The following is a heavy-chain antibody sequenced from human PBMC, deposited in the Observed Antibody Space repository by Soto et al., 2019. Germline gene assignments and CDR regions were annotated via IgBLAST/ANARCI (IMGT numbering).Heavy chain of an antibody. Sequence: SETLSLTCTVSGGSISSYYWSWIRQPPGKGLEWIGYIYYSGSTNYNPSLTSRVTISVDTSKNQFSLKLSSVTAADTAVYYCARHGIRYCTNGVCHTEAFDIWGQGTMVTVSS. CDR2: IYYSGST. CDR1: GGSISSYY. V-gene: IGHV4-59*08. J-gene: IGHJ3*02. CDR3: ARHGIRYCTNGVCHTEAFDI. D-gene: IGHD2-8*01.